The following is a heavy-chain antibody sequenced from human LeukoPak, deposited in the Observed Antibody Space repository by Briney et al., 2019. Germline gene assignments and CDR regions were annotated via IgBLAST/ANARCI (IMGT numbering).Heavy chain of an antibody. J-gene: IGHJ4*02. CDR2: ISSSSSYI. Sequence: SGGSLRLSCAASGFTFSSYSMNWVRQAPGKGLEWVSSISSSSSYIYYADSVKGRFTISRDNAKNSLYLQMNSLRAEDTAVYYCARVPSDDYYDSSGYFDYWGQGTLVTASS. V-gene: IGHV3-21*01. CDR3: ARVPSDDYYDSSGYFDY. CDR1: GFTFSSYS. D-gene: IGHD3-22*01.